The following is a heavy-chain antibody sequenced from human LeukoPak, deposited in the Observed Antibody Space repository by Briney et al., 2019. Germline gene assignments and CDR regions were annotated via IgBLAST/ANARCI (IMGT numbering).Heavy chain of an antibody. CDR2: IKSKTDGGTT. CDR3: TTDDSDYGDYRNPDY. Sequence: PGGALRLSCAASGFTFSNAWMSGVRQAPGKGRDGVGRIKSKTDGGTTDYAAPVKGRFTISRDDSKNTLYLQMNSLKTEDTAVYYCTTDDSDYGDYRNPDYWGQGTLVTVSS. V-gene: IGHV3-15*01. CDR1: GFTFSNAW. D-gene: IGHD4-17*01. J-gene: IGHJ4*02.